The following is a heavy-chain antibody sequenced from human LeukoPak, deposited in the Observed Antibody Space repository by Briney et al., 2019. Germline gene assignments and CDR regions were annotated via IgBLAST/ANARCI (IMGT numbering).Heavy chain of an antibody. D-gene: IGHD3-16*02. J-gene: IGHJ4*02. CDR2: NDHSGST. CDR3: ARGRYDYVWGSYRYARSFDY. Sequence: ENDHSGSTNHNPSLKSRVTISVDTSKNQFSLKLSSVTAADTAVYYCARGRYDYVWGSYRYARSFDYWGQGTLVTVSS. V-gene: IGHV4-34*01.